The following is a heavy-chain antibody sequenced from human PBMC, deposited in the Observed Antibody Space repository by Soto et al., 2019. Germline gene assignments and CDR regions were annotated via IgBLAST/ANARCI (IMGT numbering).Heavy chain of an antibody. D-gene: IGHD6-19*01. CDR1: GFSLSTTGVG. V-gene: IGHV2-5*02. Sequence: QITLKESGPTLVKPTQTLTLTCTFSGFSLSTTGVGVGWIRQPPGKAQEWLAFIYWDTDKRYSPSLRSRLTITNDTSKNQVVLTMTYMDPVDTATYYCAHRLVSSGWYVLDYWGQGTLVTVSS. J-gene: IGHJ4*02. CDR2: IYWDTDK. CDR3: AHRLVSSGWYVLDY.